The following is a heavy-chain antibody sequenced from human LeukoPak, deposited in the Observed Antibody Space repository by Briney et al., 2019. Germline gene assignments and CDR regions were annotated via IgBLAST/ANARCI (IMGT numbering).Heavy chain of an antibody. CDR2: INPNSGGT. CDR3: ARERRKGELSLVY. CDR1: RYTFTGYY. V-gene: IGHV1-2*02. J-gene: IGHJ4*02. Sequence: ASVKVSCKASRYTFTGYYMHWVRQAPGQGLEWMGRINPNSGGTNYAQKFQGRVTMTRDTSISTAYMELSRLRSDDTAVYYCARERRKGELSLVYWGQGTLVTVSS. D-gene: IGHD1-26*01.